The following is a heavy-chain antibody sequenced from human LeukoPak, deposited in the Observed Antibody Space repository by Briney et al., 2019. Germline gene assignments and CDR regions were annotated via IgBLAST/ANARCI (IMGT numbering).Heavy chain of an antibody. D-gene: IGHD6-13*01. V-gene: IGHV1-8*01. CDR1: GYTFTHYD. J-gene: IGHJ5*01. CDR3: ARGTSSGWYGHWFDS. Sequence: GASVKVSCKXSGYTFTHYDIHWVRQATGQGLEWVGWMRPHTGDSVYAQRFQGRVTMTGDTSTSTAYLEVSSLRYDDTAVYYCARGTSSGWYGHWFDSWGPGTLVAVSP. CDR2: MRPHTGDS.